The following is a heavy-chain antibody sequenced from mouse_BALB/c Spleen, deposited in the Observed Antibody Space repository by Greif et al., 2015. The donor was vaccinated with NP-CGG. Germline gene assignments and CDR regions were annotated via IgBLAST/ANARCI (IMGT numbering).Heavy chain of an antibody. Sequence: QVQLKESGAELAKPGASEKMSCKASGYTFTSYWMHWVKQRPGQGLEWIGYINPSTGYTEYNQKFKDKATLTADKSSSTAYMQLSSLTSEDSAVYYCARDDSADFDVWGAGTTVTVSS. J-gene: IGHJ1*01. V-gene: IGHV1-7*01. D-gene: IGHD2-4*01. CDR1: GYTFTSYW. CDR3: ARDDSADFDV. CDR2: INPSTGYT.